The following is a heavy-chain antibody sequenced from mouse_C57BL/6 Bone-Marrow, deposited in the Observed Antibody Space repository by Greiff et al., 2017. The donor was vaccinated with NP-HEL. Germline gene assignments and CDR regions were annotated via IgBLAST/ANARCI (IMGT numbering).Heavy chain of an antibody. CDR1: GFSLTSYA. J-gene: IGHJ3*01. CDR2: IWTGGGT. D-gene: IGHD1-1*01. Sequence: VKLQESGPGLVAPSQSLSITCTVSGFSLTSYAISWVRQPPGKGLEWLGVIWTGGGTNYNSALKSRLSISKDNSKSQVFLKMNSLQTDDTARYYCARGDYYGSSPAWFAYWGQGTLVTVSA. V-gene: IGHV2-9-1*01. CDR3: ARGDYYGSSPAWFAY.